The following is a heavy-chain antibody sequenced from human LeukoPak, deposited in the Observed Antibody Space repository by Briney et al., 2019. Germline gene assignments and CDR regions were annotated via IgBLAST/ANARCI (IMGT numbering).Heavy chain of an antibody. CDR3: AKRYSGYDYYMDV. Sequence: GGSLRLSCAASGFTFSSYAMSWVRQAPGKGLEWVSAISGSGGSTYYADSVKGRFTISRDNSKNTLYLQMNSPRAEDTAVYYCAKRYSGYDYYMDVWGKGTTVTVSS. J-gene: IGHJ6*03. CDR1: GFTFSSYA. CDR2: ISGSGGST. V-gene: IGHV3-23*01. D-gene: IGHD5-12*01.